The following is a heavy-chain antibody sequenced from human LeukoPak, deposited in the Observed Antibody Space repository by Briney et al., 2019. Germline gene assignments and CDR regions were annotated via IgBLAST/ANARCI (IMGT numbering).Heavy chain of an antibody. CDR1: GGSISSYY. V-gene: IGHV4-4*07. CDR3: ARDRPGYCSSTSCYAILY. J-gene: IGHJ4*02. Sequence: SETLSLTXTVSGGSISSYYWSWIRQPAGKGLEWIGRIYTSGSTNYNPSLKSRVTMSVDTSKSQFSLKLSSVTAADTAVYYCARDRPGYCSSTSCYAILYWGQGTLVTVSS. D-gene: IGHD2-2*01. CDR2: IYTSGST.